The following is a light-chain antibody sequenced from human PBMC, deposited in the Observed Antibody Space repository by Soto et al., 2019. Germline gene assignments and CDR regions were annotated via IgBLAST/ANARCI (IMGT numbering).Light chain of an antibody. Sequence: QSALTQPASVSGSPGQSITISCTGTSSDVGDYNYVSWYQQHPGKVPKLMIYDVSNRPSGISNRFSGSKSGNTASLTISGLQAEDEADYYCSSYTTRSTFVVFGGGTKLTV. CDR1: SSDVGDYNY. CDR2: DVS. CDR3: SSYTTRSTFVV. V-gene: IGLV2-14*01. J-gene: IGLJ2*01.